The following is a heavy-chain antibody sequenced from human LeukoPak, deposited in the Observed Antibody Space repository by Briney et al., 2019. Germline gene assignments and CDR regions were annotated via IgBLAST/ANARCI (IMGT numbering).Heavy chain of an antibody. V-gene: IGHV3-66*01. CDR2: IYSGGST. Sequence: GGSLRLSCAVSGFTVSSNYMSWVRQAPGKGLEWVSVIYSGGSTYYADSVKGRFTISRDNSKNTLYLQMNSLRAEDTAVYYCARDSPWANYYGSGTTRSADKNYYYGMDVWGQGTLVTVSS. D-gene: IGHD3-10*01. J-gene: IGHJ6*02. CDR1: GFTVSSNY. CDR3: ARDSPWANYYGSGTTRSADKNYYYGMDV.